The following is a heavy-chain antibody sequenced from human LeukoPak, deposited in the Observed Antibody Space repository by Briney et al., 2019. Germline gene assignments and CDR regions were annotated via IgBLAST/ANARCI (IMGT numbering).Heavy chain of an antibody. D-gene: IGHD1-26*01. CDR1: SXSMSGYF. CDR3: ARQGELAIDY. J-gene: IGHJ4*02. V-gene: IGHV4-59*08. Sequence: SETLSLTCTVSSXSMSGYFWSWLRQPPGKGLEWIGYVSYSGSTNDNPSLKSRVTISVDTSKNQFFLKLNSVTAADTAVYYCARQGELAIDYWGQGTLVTVSS. CDR2: VSYSGST.